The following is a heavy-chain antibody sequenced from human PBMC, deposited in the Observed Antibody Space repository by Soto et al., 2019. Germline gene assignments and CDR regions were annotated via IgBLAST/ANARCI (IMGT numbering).Heavy chain of an antibody. Sequence: ASVKVSCKASGYTFTGYYMHWVRQAPGQGLEWMGWINPNSGGTNYAQKFQGWVTMTRDTSISTAYMELSRLRSDDTAVYYCARGTYRDYSSWSGIYYYYYGMDVWGQGTTVTVSS. V-gene: IGHV1-2*04. CDR3: ARGTYRDYSSWSGIYYYYYGMDV. CDR2: INPNSGGT. J-gene: IGHJ6*02. CDR1: GYTFTGYY. D-gene: IGHD6-13*01.